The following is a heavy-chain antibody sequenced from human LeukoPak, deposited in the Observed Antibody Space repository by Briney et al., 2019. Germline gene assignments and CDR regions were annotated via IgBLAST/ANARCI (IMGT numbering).Heavy chain of an antibody. J-gene: IGHJ5*02. CDR1: GGSISSGDYY. D-gene: IGHD6-19*01. CDR2: IYYSGST. CDR3: AKSDRYASGWTGWFDA. Sequence: SQTLSLTCTVSGGSISSGDYYWSWIRQPPGKGLEWIGYIYYSGSTYYNPSLKSRVTISVDKSKNQFSLKLSSVTAGDTAVYYCAKSDRYASGWTGWFDAWGQGILVTVSS. V-gene: IGHV4-30-4*08.